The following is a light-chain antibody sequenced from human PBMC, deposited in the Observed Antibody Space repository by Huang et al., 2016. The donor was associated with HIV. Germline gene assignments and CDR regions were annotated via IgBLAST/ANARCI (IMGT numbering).Light chain of an antibody. CDR3: MQNTKRYT. Sequence: DVVLTQSPLSLLVTLGQPASISCRSTQSLVYSDGNTYLTWFQQRPGQSPRRLLYKVSKRDSGVPDRFSGSWSGTDFTLKISRVEDENVGVYYCMQNTKRYTFGQETKLEIK. V-gene: IGKV2-30*01. CDR2: KVS. CDR1: QSLVYSDGNTY. J-gene: IGKJ2*01.